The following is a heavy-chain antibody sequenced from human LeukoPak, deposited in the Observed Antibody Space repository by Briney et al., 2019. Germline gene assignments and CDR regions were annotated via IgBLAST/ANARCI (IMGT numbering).Heavy chain of an antibody. CDR1: GYRFTNYW. D-gene: IGHD3-10*01. CDR2: IYPGDSDT. J-gene: IGHJ4*02. Sequence: GESLKIPCKGFGYRFTNYWIGWVRQMPGEGLEWVGIIYPGDSDTRYSPSFQGQVTISADKSINTAYLQWSSMKASDTAMYYCVLAGSGSYYFDYWGQGILVTVSS. V-gene: IGHV5-51*01. CDR3: VLAGSGSYYFDY.